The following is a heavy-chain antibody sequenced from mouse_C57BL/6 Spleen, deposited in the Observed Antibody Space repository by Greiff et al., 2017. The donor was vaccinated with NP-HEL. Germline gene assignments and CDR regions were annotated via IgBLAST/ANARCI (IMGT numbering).Heavy chain of an antibody. Sequence: VQLQQSGAELVKPGASVKLSCKASGYTFTSYWMHWVKQRPGQGLEWIGMIHHNSGSTNYNEKFKSKAKLTVDKYSSTAYMQLRSLTSEDSAVYYCAITVVARGPHYYAMDYWGQGTSGTVSS. D-gene: IGHD1-1*01. V-gene: IGHV1-64*01. CDR3: AITVVARGPHYYAMDY. J-gene: IGHJ4*01. CDR1: GYTFTSYW. CDR2: IHHNSGST.